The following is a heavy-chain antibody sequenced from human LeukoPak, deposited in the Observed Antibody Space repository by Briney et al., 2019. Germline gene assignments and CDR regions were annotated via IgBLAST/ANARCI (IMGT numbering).Heavy chain of an antibody. CDR1: GVTISSYY. J-gene: IGHJ6*03. CDR2: IYYSGST. Sequence: PSETLSLTCTVSGVTISSYYWSWIRQPPGRGLEWIGYIYYSGSTNYNPSLKSRVTISVDTSKNQFSLKLSSVTAADTAVYYCARVPLTMVRGVIRSYYYYYMDVWGKGTTVTVSS. CDR3: ARVPLTMVRGVIRSYYYYYMDV. V-gene: IGHV4-59*01. D-gene: IGHD3-10*01.